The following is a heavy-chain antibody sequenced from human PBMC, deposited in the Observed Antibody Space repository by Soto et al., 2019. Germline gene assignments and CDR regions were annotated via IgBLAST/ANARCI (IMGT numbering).Heavy chain of an antibody. V-gene: IGHV4-61*01. CDR3: AREADSSGWYEFDYYYYYGMDV. Sequence: PSETLSLTCTVSGGSVSSGSYYWSWIRQPPGKGLEWIGYIYYSGSTNYNPSLKSRVTISVDTPKNQFSLKLSSVTAADTAVYYCAREADSSGWYEFDYYYYYGMDVWGQGTTVTVSS. D-gene: IGHD6-19*01. CDR2: IYYSGST. CDR1: GGSVSSGSYY. J-gene: IGHJ6*02.